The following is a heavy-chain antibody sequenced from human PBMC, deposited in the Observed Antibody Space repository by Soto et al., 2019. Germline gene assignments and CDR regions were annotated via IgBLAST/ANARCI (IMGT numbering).Heavy chain of an antibody. J-gene: IGHJ4*02. CDR2: IYHSGGT. CDR1: GGSISTNNW. V-gene: IGHV4-4*02. D-gene: IGHD3-10*01. CDR3: AREKGAGTYMGFAY. Sequence: SETLSLTCAVSGGSISTNNWWSWVRQPPGKGLEWIGEIYHSGGTNYNPSLKSRVIMSVDKSKNQFSLNLSSVTAADTAVYYCAREKGAGTYMGFAYWGQGTPVTVSS.